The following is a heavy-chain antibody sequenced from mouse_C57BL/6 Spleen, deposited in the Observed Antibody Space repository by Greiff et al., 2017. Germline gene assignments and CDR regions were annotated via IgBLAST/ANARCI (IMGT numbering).Heavy chain of an antibody. J-gene: IGHJ2*01. D-gene: IGHD2-5*01. CDR3: ARNSNYRGYYFDY. CDR2: IYPGSGST. Sequence: QVPLQQPGAELVKPGASVKMSCKASGYTFTSYWITWVKQRPGQGLEWIGDIYPGSGSTNYNEKFKSKATLTVDTSSSTAYMQLSSLTSEDSAVYYCARNSNYRGYYFDYWGQGTTLTVAS. V-gene: IGHV1-55*01. CDR1: GYTFTSYW.